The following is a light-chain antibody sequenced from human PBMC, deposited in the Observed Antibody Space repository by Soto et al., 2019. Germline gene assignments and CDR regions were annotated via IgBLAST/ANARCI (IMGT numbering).Light chain of an antibody. CDR1: QGVSTY. V-gene: IGKV3-11*01. CDR2: DAS. Sequence: EIVLTQSPATLSLSPGERATLSCRASQGVSTYLAWYQQKPGQAPRLLIFDASNRATGIPARFSGSGSGTDFTLTISYLEPEDFAVYYCQQRSNWPPTFGPGTKV. CDR3: QQRSNWPPT. J-gene: IGKJ3*01.